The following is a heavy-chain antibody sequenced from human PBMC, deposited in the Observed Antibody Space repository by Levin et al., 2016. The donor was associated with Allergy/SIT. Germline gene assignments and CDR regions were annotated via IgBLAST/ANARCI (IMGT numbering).Heavy chain of an antibody. CDR2: INHSGST. Sequence: SETLSLTCAVYGGSFSGYYWSWIRQPPGKGLEWIGEINHSGSTNYNPSLKSRVTISVDTSKNQFSLKLSSVTAADTAVYYCARGTLCPAAAGTCYYGMDVWGQGTTVTVSS. J-gene: IGHJ6*02. CDR1: GGSFSGYY. CDR3: ARGTLCPAAAGTCYYGMDV. V-gene: IGHV4-34*01. D-gene: IGHD6-13*01.